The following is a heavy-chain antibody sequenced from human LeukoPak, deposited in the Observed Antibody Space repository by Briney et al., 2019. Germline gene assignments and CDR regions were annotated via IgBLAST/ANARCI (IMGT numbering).Heavy chain of an antibody. D-gene: IGHD2-21*02. Sequence: SQTLPLTCTVSGGSISSGSYYWSWIRQPAGKGLEWIGRIYTSGSTNYNPSLKSRVTISVDTSKNQFSLKLSSVTAADTAVYYCARFSATPQYCGGDCYSSWGQGTLVTVSS. CDR3: ARFSATPQYCGGDCYSS. V-gene: IGHV4-61*02. J-gene: IGHJ4*02. CDR1: GGSISSGSYY. CDR2: IYTSGST.